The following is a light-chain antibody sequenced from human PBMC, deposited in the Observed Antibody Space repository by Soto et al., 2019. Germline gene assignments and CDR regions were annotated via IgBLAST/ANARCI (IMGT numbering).Light chain of an antibody. CDR2: QTS. J-gene: IGKJ1*01. V-gene: IGKV3-11*01. CDR1: QSISSS. Sequence: EIVLTQSPVTLSLSPGERATLSCRASQSISSSLAWYQQKPGQAPRLLIYQTSLRAAGIPARFSASGSGTDFTLTITDVQPEDFALYYCHQRQSWPRTFGQGT. CDR3: HQRQSWPRT.